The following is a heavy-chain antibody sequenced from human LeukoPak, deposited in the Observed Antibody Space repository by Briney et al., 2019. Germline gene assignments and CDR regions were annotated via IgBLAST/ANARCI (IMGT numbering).Heavy chain of an antibody. CDR2: ISNDGSNK. CDR1: GFTFSTYA. CDR3: ARDHRSYYYGPGSYLGY. Sequence: GGSLRLSCAASGFTFSTYAMHWVRQAPGKGLEWVAVISNDGSNKYYADSVKGRFTISRDNSKKTLYLEMNSLRAEDTAVYYCARDHRSYYYGPGSYLGYWGQGTLVNVSS. J-gene: IGHJ4*02. V-gene: IGHV3-30*04. D-gene: IGHD3-10*01.